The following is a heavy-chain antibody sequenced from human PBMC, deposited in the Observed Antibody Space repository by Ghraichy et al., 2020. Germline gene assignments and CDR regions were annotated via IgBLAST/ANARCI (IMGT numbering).Heavy chain of an antibody. V-gene: IGHV3-21*01. CDR1: GFTFSSYS. Sequence: GGSLRLSCAASGFTFSSYSMNSVRQAPGKGLEWVSSISSSSSYIYYADSVKGRFTISRDNAKNSLYLQMNSLRAEDTAVYYCARGPYDYVWGSYRSLGYWGQGTLVTVSS. CDR2: ISSSSSYI. CDR3: ARGPYDYVWGSYRSLGY. D-gene: IGHD3-16*02. J-gene: IGHJ4*02.